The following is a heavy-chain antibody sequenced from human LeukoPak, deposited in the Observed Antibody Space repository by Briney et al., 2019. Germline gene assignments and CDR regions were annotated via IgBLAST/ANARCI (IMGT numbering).Heavy chain of an antibody. CDR3: ARGPIQLWIHNAMDV. D-gene: IGHD5-18*01. V-gene: IGHV3-49*04. Sequence: TLRLSCTVSGFTFRRHAMSWVRQARAKGRECVGVIRSKSYRGTTEYAASVKGRFSISRDDSASIAYLQMNSLKTEDTAVYYCARGPIQLWIHNAMDVWGQGTTVTVSS. CDR1: GFTFRRHA. J-gene: IGHJ6*02. CDR2: IRSKSYRGTT.